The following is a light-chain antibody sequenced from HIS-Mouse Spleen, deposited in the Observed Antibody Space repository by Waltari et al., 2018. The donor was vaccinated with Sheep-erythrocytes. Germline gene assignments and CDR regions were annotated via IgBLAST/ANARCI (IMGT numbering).Light chain of an antibody. CDR3: QQYYSTPLT. CDR1: QSGLYNSNNKTY. Sequence: DIVMTQSPASLAVSLGQRAPINCKSTQSGLYNSNNKTYLAWYQQKPGQPPKLLIYWASTRESGVPDRFSGSGSGTDFTLTISSLQAEDVAVYYCQQYYSTPLTFGGGTKVEIK. J-gene: IGKJ4*01. CDR2: WAS. V-gene: IGKV4-1*01.